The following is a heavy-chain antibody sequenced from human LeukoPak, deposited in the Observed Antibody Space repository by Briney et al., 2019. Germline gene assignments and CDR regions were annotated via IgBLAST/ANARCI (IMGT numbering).Heavy chain of an antibody. D-gene: IGHD5-12*01. J-gene: IGHJ4*02. CDR3: AREPTSGQEPTSGRPLDY. CDR1: GGSTSGYF. CDR2: IYSSGIN. V-gene: IGHV4-4*07. Sequence: SETLSLTCTVSGGSTSGYFWSWIRQPAGKGLEWIGRIYSSGINNYNPSLKSRVTMSLDTSKNHLSLNLTSVTAADTAVYHCAREPTSGQEPTSGRPLDYWGPGTLVTASS.